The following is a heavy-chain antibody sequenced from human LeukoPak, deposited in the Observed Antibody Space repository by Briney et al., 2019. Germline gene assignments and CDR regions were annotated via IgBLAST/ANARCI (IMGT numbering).Heavy chain of an antibody. CDR2: VSGKSIAI. CDR1: GFTFSDYG. D-gene: IGHD3-22*01. Sequence: PGGSLRLSCAASGFTFSDYGMNWVRQAPGKGLEWLSFVSGKSIAIYYADSVKGRFTISRDNAKNSLYLQMNSLRAEDTAVYYCAREADRRIVVVNGFDYWGQGTLVTVSS. CDR3: AREADRRIVVVNGFDY. J-gene: IGHJ4*02. V-gene: IGHV3-48*04.